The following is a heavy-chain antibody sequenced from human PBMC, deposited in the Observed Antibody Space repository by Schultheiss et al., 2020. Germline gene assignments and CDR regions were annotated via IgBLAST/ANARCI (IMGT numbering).Heavy chain of an antibody. CDR3: AKDLGSGWYYYYGMDV. CDR2: IWYDGSNK. CDR1: GFTFSSYG. V-gene: IGHV3-33*06. D-gene: IGHD2-15*01. J-gene: IGHJ6*02. Sequence: GESLKISCAASGFTFSSYGMHWVRQAPGKGLEWVAVIWYDGSNKYYADSVKGRFTISRDNSKNTLYLQMNSLRAEDTAVYYCAKDLGSGWYYYYGMDVWGQGTTVTVSS.